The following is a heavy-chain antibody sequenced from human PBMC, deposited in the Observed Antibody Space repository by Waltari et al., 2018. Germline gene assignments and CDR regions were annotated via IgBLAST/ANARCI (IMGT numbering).Heavy chain of an antibody. CDR1: GFTFDDYA. Sequence: EVQLVESGGGLVQPGRSLRLSCAASGFTFDDYAMHWVRQAPGKGWEWVAGISWNSGSIGYADSVKGRFTISRDNAKNSLYLQMNSLRAEDTALYYCAKASGGNFNWFDPWGQGTLVTVSS. CDR2: ISWNSGSI. CDR3: AKASGGNFNWFDP. D-gene: IGHD2-21*02. V-gene: IGHV3-9*01. J-gene: IGHJ5*02.